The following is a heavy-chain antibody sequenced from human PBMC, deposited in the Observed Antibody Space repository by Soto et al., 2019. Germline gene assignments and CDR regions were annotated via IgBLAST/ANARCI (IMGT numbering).Heavy chain of an antibody. V-gene: IGHV3-23*01. CDR3: ARDRGTTTVTFDAFQH. D-gene: IGHD4-17*01. CDR2: IIGSGDSA. J-gene: IGHJ1*01. Sequence: EVQLLESGGGLVQPGGSLRLSCAASGFSFNSYSMSWVRQAPGKGLEGVAGIIGSGDSAYYADSVKGRFTISRDNSKNTLSLQMNSLRAGDTAIYYCARDRGTTTVTFDAFQHWGQGTLVAVSS. CDR1: GFSFNSYS.